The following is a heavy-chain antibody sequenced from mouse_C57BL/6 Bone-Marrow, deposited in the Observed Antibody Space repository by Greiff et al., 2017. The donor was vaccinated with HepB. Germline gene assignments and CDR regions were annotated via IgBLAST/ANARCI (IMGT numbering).Heavy chain of an antibody. D-gene: IGHD1-1*01. CDR3: ARSGYYGSSYVGWYFDV. CDR2: IYPRSGNT. CDR1: GYTFTSYG. Sequence: QVQLKESGAELARPGASVKLSCKASGYTFTSYGISWVKQRTGQGLEWIGEIYPRSGNTYYNEKFKGKATLTADKSSSTAYMELRSLTSEDSAVYFCARSGYYGSSYVGWYFDVWGTGTTVTVSS. V-gene: IGHV1-81*01. J-gene: IGHJ1*03.